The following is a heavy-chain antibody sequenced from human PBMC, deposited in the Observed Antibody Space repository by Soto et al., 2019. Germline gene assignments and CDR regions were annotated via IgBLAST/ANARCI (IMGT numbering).Heavy chain of an antibody. CDR2: IYYSGST. CDR3: MLGSGWKDFDY. V-gene: IGHV4-39*01. D-gene: IGHD3-22*01. J-gene: IGHJ4*02. Sequence: PSETLSLTCTFSGCSSSSSSYYWGWIRQPPGKGLEWIGNIYYSGSTYYSPSLKSRVTISVDTSKNQFSLRLSSVTAADTAVYYCMLGSGWKDFDYWGQGTLVT. CDR1: GCSSSSSSYY.